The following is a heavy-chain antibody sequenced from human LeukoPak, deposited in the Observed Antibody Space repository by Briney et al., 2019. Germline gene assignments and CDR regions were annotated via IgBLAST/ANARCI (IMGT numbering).Heavy chain of an antibody. CDR1: GYTFTGYY. CDR3: ARDLTAAAGYFDY. J-gene: IGHJ4*02. D-gene: IGHD6-13*01. CDR2: INPNSGGT. V-gene: IGHV1-2*02. Sequence: ASVKVSCKVSGYTFTGYYMHWVRQAPGQGLEWMGWINPNSGGTNYAQKFQGRVTMTRDTSISTAYMELSRLRSDDTAVYYCARDLTAAAGYFDYWGQGTLVTVSS.